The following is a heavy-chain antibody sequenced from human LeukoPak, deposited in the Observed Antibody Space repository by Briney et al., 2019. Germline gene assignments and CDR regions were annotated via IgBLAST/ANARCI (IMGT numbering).Heavy chain of an antibody. D-gene: IGHD3-22*01. Sequence: SGGSLRLSCAASGFTVSSNYMSWVRQAPGKGLEWVSVIYSGGSTYYADSVKGRFTISRDNSKNTLYLQMNSLRAEDTAVYYCARCARAYYDSSGHYWDYWGQGTLVTVSS. CDR2: IYSGGST. CDR3: ARCARAYYDSSGHYWDY. CDR1: GFTVSSNY. V-gene: IGHV3-53*01. J-gene: IGHJ4*02.